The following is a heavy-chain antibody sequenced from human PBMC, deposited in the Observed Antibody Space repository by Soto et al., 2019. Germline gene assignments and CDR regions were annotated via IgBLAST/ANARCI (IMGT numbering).Heavy chain of an antibody. CDR2: ISGSGGST. V-gene: IGHV3-23*01. D-gene: IGHD3-3*01. CDR1: GFTFSSYA. J-gene: IGHJ6*04. CDR3: AKDEGSYVFWSGYFGYYVMDV. Sequence: LRLSCAASGFTFSSYAMSWVRQVPGKGLEWVSAISGSGGSTYYADSVKGRFTISRDNSKNTLYLQMNSLRAEDTAVYYCAKDEGSYVFWSGYFGYYVMDVSGKGTTVTVSS.